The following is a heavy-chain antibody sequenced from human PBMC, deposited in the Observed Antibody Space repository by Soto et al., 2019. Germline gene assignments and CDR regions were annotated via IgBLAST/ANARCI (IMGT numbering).Heavy chain of an antibody. V-gene: IGHV3-9*01. CDR3: AKDRTAAESYYFDY. Sequence: PGGSLILSCAASGFTFDDYAMHWVRQAPGKGLEWVSGISWNSGSIGYADSVKGRFTISRDNAKNSLYLQMNSLRAEDTALYYCAKDRTAAESYYFDYWGQGTLVTVSS. J-gene: IGHJ4*02. CDR2: ISWNSGSI. CDR1: GFTFDDYA. D-gene: IGHD6-13*01.